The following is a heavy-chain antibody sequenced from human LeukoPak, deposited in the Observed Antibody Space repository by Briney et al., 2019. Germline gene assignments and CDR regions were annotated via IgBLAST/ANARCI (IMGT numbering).Heavy chain of an antibody. D-gene: IGHD5-12*01. CDR1: GFTFSSYD. CDR2: IGTAGDT. J-gene: IGHJ6*02. V-gene: IGHV3-13*01. Sequence: GGSLRLSCAASGFTFSSYDMHWVRQATGKGLEWVSAIGTAGDTYYPGSVKGRFTISRENAKNSLYLQMNSLRAGDTAVYYCARAFGVATDYYYGMDVWGQGTTVTVSS. CDR3: ARAFGVATDYYYGMDV.